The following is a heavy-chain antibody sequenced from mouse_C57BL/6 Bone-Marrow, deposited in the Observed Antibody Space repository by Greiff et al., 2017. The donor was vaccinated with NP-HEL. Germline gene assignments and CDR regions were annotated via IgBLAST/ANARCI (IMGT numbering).Heavy chain of an antibody. V-gene: IGHV1-80*01. CDR2: IYPGDGDT. J-gene: IGHJ1*03. D-gene: IGHD1-1*01. CDR1: GYAFSSYW. CDR3: ARGHYYGSSYYWYFDV. Sequence: VQLQQSGAELVKPGASVKISCKASGYAFSSYWMNWVKQRPGKGLEWIGQIYPGDGDTNYNGKFKGKATLTADKSSSTAYMQLSRLTSEDSAVYFCARGHYYGSSYYWYFDVWGTGTTVTVSS.